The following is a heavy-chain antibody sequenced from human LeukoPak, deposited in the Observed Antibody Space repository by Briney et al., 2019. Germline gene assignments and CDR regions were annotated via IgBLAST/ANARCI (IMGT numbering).Heavy chain of an antibody. CDR2: IYYSGST. J-gene: IGHJ6*02. V-gene: IGHV4-59*01. CDR3: ARGILLEWFPYYGMDV. CDR1: GGSISSYY. D-gene: IGHD3-3*01. Sequence: PSETLSLTCTVSGGSISSYYWSWIRQPPGKGLEWIGYIYYSGSTNYNPSLKSRVTISVDTSKNQFSLKLSAVTAADTAVYYCARGILLEWFPYYGMDVWGQGTTVTVSS.